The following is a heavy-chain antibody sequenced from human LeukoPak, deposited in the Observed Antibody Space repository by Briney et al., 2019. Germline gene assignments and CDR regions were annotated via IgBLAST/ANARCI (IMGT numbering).Heavy chain of an antibody. Sequence: SETLSLTCTVPGGSISSYYWSWIRQPPGKGLEWIGYIYYSGSTNYNPSLKSRVTISVDTSKNQFSLKLSSVTAADTAVYYCARDDNSAFDIWGQGTMVTVSS. CDR3: ARDDNSAFDI. J-gene: IGHJ3*02. D-gene: IGHD1-1*01. CDR1: GGSISSYY. V-gene: IGHV4-59*01. CDR2: IYYSGST.